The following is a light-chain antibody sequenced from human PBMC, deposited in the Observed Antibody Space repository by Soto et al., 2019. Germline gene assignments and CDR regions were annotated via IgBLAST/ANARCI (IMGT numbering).Light chain of an antibody. CDR1: QSVSNNY. J-gene: IGKJ1*01. CDR3: QQYGSSGT. Sequence: EIALTQSPGTLSLSPLERPTLSCRASQSVSNNYLAWYQQKPSQAPRLLIYGASNRATGIPDRFSGSGSGTDFTLTISRLEPEDFAVYYCQQYGSSGTFGQGTKVDIK. CDR2: GAS. V-gene: IGKV3-20*01.